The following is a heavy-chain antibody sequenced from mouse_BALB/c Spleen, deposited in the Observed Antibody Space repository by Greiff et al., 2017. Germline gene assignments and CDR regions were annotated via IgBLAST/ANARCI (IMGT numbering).Heavy chain of an antibody. CDR1: GFTFSSYA. V-gene: IGHV5-6-5*01. CDR3: ARTYDGYYYFDY. D-gene: IGHD2-3*01. J-gene: IGHJ2*01. CDR2: ISSGGST. Sequence: EVNVVESGGGLVKPGGSLKLSCAASGFTFSSYAMSWVRQTPEKRLEWVASISSGGSTYYPDSVKGRFTISRDNARNILYLQMSSLRSEDTAMYYCARTYDGYYYFDYWGQGTTLTVSS.